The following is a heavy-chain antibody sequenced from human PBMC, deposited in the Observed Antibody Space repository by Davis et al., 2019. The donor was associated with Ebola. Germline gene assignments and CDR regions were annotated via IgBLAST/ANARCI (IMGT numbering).Heavy chain of an antibody. CDR1: GFTFSSYW. CDR3: ARDFSADVVVVPAAMVY. V-gene: IGHV3-7*01. D-gene: IGHD2-2*01. J-gene: IGHJ4*02. CDR2: IKQDGSEK. Sequence: GESLKISCAASGFTFSSYWMSWVRQAPGKGLEWVANIKQDGSEKYYVDSVKGRFTISRDNAKNSLYLQMNSLRAEDTAVYYCARDFSADVVVVPAAMVYWGQGTLVTVSS.